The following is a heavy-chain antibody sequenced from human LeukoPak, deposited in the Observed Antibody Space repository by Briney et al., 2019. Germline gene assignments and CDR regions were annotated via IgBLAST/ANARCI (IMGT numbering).Heavy chain of an antibody. D-gene: IGHD3-22*01. CDR3: TTGPYYYDSSEPFDY. CDR1: GFTFSNAW. CDR2: IKSKTDGGTT. J-gene: IGHJ4*02. Sequence: GGSLRLSCAVSGFTFSNAWMSWVRQAPGKGLEWVGRIKSKTDGGTTDYAAPVKGRFTISRDDSKNTLYLQMNSLKTEDTAVYYCTTGPYYYDSSEPFDYWGQGTLVTVSS. V-gene: IGHV3-15*01.